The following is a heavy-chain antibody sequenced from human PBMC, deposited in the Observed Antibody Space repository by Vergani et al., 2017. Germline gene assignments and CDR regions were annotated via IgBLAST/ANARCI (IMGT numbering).Heavy chain of an antibody. V-gene: IGHV4-38-2*02. J-gene: IGHJ4*02. Sequence: QVQLQESGPGLVKPSETLSLTCAVSGYSISSGYYWGWIRQPPGKGLEWIGSIYHSGSTYYKPSLKSRVTISVDTSKNQFSLKLSSVTAADTAVYYCARDQYDDFWSGYYPTSFDYWGQGTLVTVSS. CDR2: IYHSGST. D-gene: IGHD3-3*01. CDR1: GYSISSGYY. CDR3: ARDQYDDFWSGYYPTSFDY.